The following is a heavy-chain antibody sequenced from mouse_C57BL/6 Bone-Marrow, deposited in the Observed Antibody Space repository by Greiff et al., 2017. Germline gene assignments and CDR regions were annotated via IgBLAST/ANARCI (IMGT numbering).Heavy chain of an antibody. CDR1: GYTFTSYW. CDR2: IHPSDSDT. Sequence: VQLQQPGAELVKPGASVKVSCKASGYTFTSYWMHWVKQRPGQGLEWIGRIHPSDSDTNYNQKFKGKATLTVDKSSSTAYMQLSSLTCEDSAVYYCAISIYYDYEWAWFAYWGQGTLGTVSA. D-gene: IGHD2-4*01. CDR3: AISIYYDYEWAWFAY. J-gene: IGHJ3*01. V-gene: IGHV1-74*01.